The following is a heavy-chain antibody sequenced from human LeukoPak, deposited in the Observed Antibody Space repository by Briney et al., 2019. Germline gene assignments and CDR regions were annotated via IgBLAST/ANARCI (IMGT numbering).Heavy chain of an antibody. CDR1: GYTFTGYY. CDR2: TIPMFGTT. Sequence: GASVKVSCKASGYTFTGYYMHWVRQAPGQGLEWMGRTIPMFGTTNYAQKLQGRVTIITDESTSTAYMELSSLRSEDTAVYYCARDSGDDSSDYYHNHDYWGQGTLVTVSS. D-gene: IGHD3-22*01. J-gene: IGHJ4*02. CDR3: ARDSGDDSSDYYHNHDY. V-gene: IGHV1-69*05.